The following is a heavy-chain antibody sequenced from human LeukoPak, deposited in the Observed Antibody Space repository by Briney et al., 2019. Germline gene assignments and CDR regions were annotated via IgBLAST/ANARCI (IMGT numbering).Heavy chain of an antibody. CDR2: IHYSGST. Sequence: SETLSLTCTVSGGSITNNYYYWSWIRQPPGKGLEYLGYIHYSGSTYYNPSLKSRVTISVDTSKNQFSLTLSSVTAADTAVYYCARERSGSYYENFDYWGQGTLVTVSS. CDR3: ARERSGSYYENFDY. V-gene: IGHV4-30-4*01. D-gene: IGHD3-10*01. CDR1: GGSITNNYYY. J-gene: IGHJ4*02.